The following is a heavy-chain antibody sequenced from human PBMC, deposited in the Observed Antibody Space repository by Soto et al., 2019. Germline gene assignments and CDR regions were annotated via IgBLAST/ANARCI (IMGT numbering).Heavy chain of an antibody. J-gene: IGHJ4*02. V-gene: IGHV3-30*18. D-gene: IGHD3-22*01. CDR2: ISYDGSNK. CDR3: AKDRHDSSGYYSLDY. Sequence: GGSLRLSCAASGFTFSSYGMHWVRQAPGKGLEWVAVISYDGSNKYYADSVKGRFTISRDNSKNTLYLQMNSLRAEDTAVYYCAKDRHDSSGYYSLDYWGQGTLVTVSS. CDR1: GFTFSSYG.